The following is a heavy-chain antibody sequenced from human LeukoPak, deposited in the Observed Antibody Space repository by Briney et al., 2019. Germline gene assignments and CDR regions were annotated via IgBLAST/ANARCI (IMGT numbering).Heavy chain of an antibody. J-gene: IGHJ4*02. CDR2: IYYSGST. Sequence: SETLSLTCAVSGDSISSGSYSWSWIRQPPGKGLEWIGYIYYSGSTNYNPSLKSRVTISVDTSKNQFSLKLSSVTAADTAVYYCARGRSRTYYYDSSGYSTFDYWGQGTLVTVSS. CDR1: GDSISSGSYS. CDR3: ARGRSRTYYYDSSGYSTFDY. V-gene: IGHV4-30-4*07. D-gene: IGHD3-22*01.